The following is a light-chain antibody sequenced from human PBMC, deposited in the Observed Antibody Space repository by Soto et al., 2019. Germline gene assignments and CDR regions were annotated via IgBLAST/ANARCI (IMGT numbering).Light chain of an antibody. Sequence: DIVLTQSPDSVAVSLGERATINCKTSQGVXYSSNNKNYLAWYQQKPGQPPKLLIYWASTRESGVPDRFSGSGSGTDFTLTISSLQAEDVAVYYCQQYYSTPLTFGGGAKVDIK. CDR2: WAS. J-gene: IGKJ4*01. V-gene: IGKV4-1*01. CDR3: QQYYSTPLT. CDR1: QGVXYSSNNKNY.